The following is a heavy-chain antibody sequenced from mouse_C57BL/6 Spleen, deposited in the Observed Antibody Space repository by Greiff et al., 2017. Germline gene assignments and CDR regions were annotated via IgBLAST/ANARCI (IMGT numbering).Heavy chain of an antibody. J-gene: IGHJ4*01. V-gene: IGHV5-16*01. CDR3: ARLGGAMDY. CDR2: INYDGSST. CDR1: GFTFSDYY. D-gene: IGHD4-1*01. Sequence: VHLVESEGGLVQPGSSMTLSCTASGFTFSDYYMAWVRQVPEKGLEWVANINYDGSSTYYLDSLKSRFIISRDNAKNILYLQMSSLKSEDTATYYCARLGGAMDYWGQGTSVTVSS.